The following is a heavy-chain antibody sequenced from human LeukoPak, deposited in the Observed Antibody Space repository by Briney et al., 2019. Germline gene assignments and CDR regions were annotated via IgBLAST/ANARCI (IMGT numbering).Heavy chain of an antibody. CDR3: ARDLYSSGWGYFDY. CDR1: GYSISSGYY. Sequence: SETLSLTCTVSGYSISSGYYWGWIRQPPGKRLEWIGSIYHSGSTYYNPSLKSRVTISLDTSENQFSLKLSSVTAADTAVYYCARDLYSSGWGYFDYWGQGTLVTVSS. J-gene: IGHJ4*02. V-gene: IGHV4-38-2*02. CDR2: IYHSGST. D-gene: IGHD6-19*01.